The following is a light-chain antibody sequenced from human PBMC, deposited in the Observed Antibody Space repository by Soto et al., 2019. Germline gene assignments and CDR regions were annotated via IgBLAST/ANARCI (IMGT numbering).Light chain of an antibody. J-gene: IGKJ1*01. V-gene: IGKV3-20*01. Sequence: EIVLTQSPGTLSLSPGERATLSCRASQTVSGTYVAWYRHKAGQAPRLLIYVASIRATGVPDRFSGSGSGTEYPLTSSRLAPEAVPVYFCQQDGSSPPTFGQGAKVAIK. CDR3: QQDGSSPPT. CDR2: VAS. CDR1: QTVSGTY.